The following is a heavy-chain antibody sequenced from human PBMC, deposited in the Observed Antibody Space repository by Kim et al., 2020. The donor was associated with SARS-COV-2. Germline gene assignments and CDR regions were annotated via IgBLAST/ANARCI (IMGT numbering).Heavy chain of an antibody. D-gene: IGHD6-13*01. V-gene: IGHV5-51*01. CDR3: ARRPPSYSSSWYYFDY. Sequence: GESLKISCKGSGYSFTSYWIGWVRQMPGKCLEWMGIIYPGDSDTRYSPSFQGPVTISADKSISTAYLQWNSLKASDTAMYYCARRPPSYSSSWYYFDYWGQGTLVTRSS. CDR2: IYPGDSDT. CDR1: GYSFTSYW. J-gene: IGHJ4*02.